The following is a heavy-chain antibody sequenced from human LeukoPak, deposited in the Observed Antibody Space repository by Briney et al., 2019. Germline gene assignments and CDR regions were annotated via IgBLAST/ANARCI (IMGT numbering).Heavy chain of an antibody. CDR1: GGSFSGYY. V-gene: IGHV4-34*01. D-gene: IGHD6-19*01. CDR3: TRDSGRIDY. J-gene: IGHJ4*02. CDR2: INHSGST. Sequence: SETLSLTCAVYGGSFSGYYWNWIRQPPGKGLEWIGEINHSGSTNYNPSLKSRVTISVDTSKNQFSLKLSSVTPEDTAVYYCTRDSGRIDYWGQGTLVTVSS.